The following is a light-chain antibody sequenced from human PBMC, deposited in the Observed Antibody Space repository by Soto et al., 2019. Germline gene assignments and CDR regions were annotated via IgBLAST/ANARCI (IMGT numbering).Light chain of an antibody. V-gene: IGKV1-5*03. CDR2: KAS. CDR3: QHYNSYSRT. CDR1: QSISSW. Sequence: DMQMTQSPSTLPASVGDRVTITCRASQSISSWLAWYQQKPGKAPKLLFYKASSLESGVPSRLSGSGSGTEFTLSISSLQPDGFPTYPCQHYNSYSRTLGQGTKVLLK. J-gene: IGKJ1*01.